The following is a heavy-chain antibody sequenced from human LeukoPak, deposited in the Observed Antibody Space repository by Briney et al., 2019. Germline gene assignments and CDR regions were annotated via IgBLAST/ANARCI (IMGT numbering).Heavy chain of an antibody. J-gene: IGHJ4*02. CDR2: IHTSGRT. D-gene: IGHD3-22*01. Sequence: SETLSLTCTVSGGSISSSSYYWGWIRQPPGKGLEWIGRIHTSGRTNYNPSLKSRVTISADTSKNQFSLKLSSVTAADTAVYYCARGVTYYYDSSGYLYWGQGTLVTVSS. CDR1: GGSISSSSYY. V-gene: IGHV4-61*02. CDR3: ARGVTYYYDSSGYLY.